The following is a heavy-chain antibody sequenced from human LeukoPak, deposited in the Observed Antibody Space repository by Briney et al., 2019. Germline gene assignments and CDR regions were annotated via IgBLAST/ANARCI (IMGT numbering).Heavy chain of an antibody. CDR3: ARDPRVIGEFHGDAFDI. CDR2: ISAYNDNK. CDR1: GYTFTSYG. Sequence: ASVTVSCRASGYTFTSYGISWVRQAPGQGLEWMGWISAYNDNKKYAQKFQSRVTMTTDTSTSTAYMELRSLRSDDTAVYYCARDPRVIGEFHGDAFDIWGQGTMVTVSS. D-gene: IGHD3-10*01. J-gene: IGHJ3*02. V-gene: IGHV1-18*01.